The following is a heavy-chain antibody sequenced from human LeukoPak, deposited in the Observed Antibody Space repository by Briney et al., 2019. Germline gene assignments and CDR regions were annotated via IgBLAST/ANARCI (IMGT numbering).Heavy chain of an antibody. D-gene: IGHD2-15*01. Sequence: PGRSLRLSCAASEFTFSSYGMHWFRQAPGKGLAWVAVIWYDGSNKYYADSVKCRFTISRDNSKNTLYLQMNSLRAEDTAVYYCARDLDLFGGGYHYYGMDVWGQGTTVTVSS. CDR1: EFTFSSYG. CDR2: IWYDGSNK. J-gene: IGHJ6*02. V-gene: IGHV3-33*01. CDR3: ARDLDLFGGGYHYYGMDV.